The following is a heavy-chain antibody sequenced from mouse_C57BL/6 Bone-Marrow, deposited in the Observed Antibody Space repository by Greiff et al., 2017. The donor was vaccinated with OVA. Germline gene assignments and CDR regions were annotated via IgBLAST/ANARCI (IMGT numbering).Heavy chain of an antibody. D-gene: IGHD1-1*01. CDR1: GFTFSDFY. CDR3: ARWRAVYGSGAMDY. J-gene: IGHJ4*01. CDR2: SRNKANDYTT. Sequence: EVKLMESGGGLVQSGRSLRLSCATSGFTFSDFYMEWVRQAPGKGLEWIAASRNKANDYTTEYSASVKGRFIVSRDTSQSILYLQMNALRAEDSATYYGARWRAVYGSGAMDYWGQGTSVTVSA. V-gene: IGHV7-1*01.